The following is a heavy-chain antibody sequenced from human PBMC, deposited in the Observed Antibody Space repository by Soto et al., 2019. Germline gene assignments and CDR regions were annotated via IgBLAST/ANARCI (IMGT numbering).Heavy chain of an antibody. V-gene: IGHV3-15*01. CDR3: ATDNPLPVVRGVISNPYYYYGMDV. CDR1: GFTFSNAW. Sequence: EVQLVESGGGLVKPGGSLRLSCAASGFTFSNAWMSWVRQAPGKGLEWVGRIKSKTDGGTTDYAAPVKGRFTISRDDSKNTLYLQMNSLKAEDTAVYYCATDNPLPVVRGVISNPYYYYGMDVWGQGTTVTVSS. J-gene: IGHJ6*02. D-gene: IGHD3-10*01. CDR2: IKSKTDGGTT.